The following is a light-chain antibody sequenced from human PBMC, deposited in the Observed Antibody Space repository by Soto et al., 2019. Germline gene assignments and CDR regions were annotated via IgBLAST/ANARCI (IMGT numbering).Light chain of an antibody. Sequence: DIQLTQSPSFLSASIGDRVSLSCRASQHITKYLAWFHQKPGRAPKLLIYSASTLHVGVPARFSGGGSGTEFTLTINSLQAEDFAAYYCQQVDSPPLTFGGGTKVEIK. J-gene: IGKJ4*01. V-gene: IGKV1-9*01. CDR3: QQVDSPPLT. CDR1: QHITKY. CDR2: SAS.